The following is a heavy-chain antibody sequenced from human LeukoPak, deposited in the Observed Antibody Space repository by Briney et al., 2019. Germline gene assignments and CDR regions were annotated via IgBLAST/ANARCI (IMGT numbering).Heavy chain of an antibody. V-gene: IGHV1-46*01. Sequence: ASVKVSCKASGFTFTSYYMHWVRRAPGQGPEWVGVIYPSGDTTIYAQNFQGRVTITRDTSTSTVYMELSSLRSEDTAVYYCAREVAAAGKTFDYWGQGTLVTVSS. CDR1: GFTFTSYY. J-gene: IGHJ4*02. CDR2: IYPSGDTT. CDR3: AREVAAAGKTFDY. D-gene: IGHD6-13*01.